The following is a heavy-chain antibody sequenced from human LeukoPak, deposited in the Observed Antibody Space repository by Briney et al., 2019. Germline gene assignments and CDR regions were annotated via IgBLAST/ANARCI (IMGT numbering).Heavy chain of an antibody. CDR1: GFTFSSYA. CDR2: INSDGSST. J-gene: IGHJ4*02. V-gene: IGHV3-74*01. CDR3: APDLFTYYDFWSGYPPPLDY. D-gene: IGHD3-3*01. Sequence: GGSLRLSCAASGFTFSSYAMSWVRQAPGKGLVWVSRINSDGSSTSYADSVKGRFTISRDNAKNTLYLQMNSLRAEDTAVYYCAPDLFTYYDFWSGYPPPLDYWGQGTLVTVSS.